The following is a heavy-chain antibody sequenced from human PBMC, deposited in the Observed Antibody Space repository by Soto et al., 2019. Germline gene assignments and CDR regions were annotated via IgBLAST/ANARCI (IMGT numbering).Heavy chain of an antibody. CDR1: GFTFSDYY. CDR3: ARAPYSSGWYDYYYGMDV. J-gene: IGHJ6*02. V-gene: IGHV3-11*01. D-gene: IGHD6-19*01. Sequence: QVQLVESGGGLVKPGGSLRLSCAASGFTFSDYYMSWIRQAPGKGLEGVSYITSGSTIYYADSVKGRFTISRDNAKNSLYLQMNSLRAEDTAVYYCARAPYSSGWYDYYYGMDVWGQATTVTVSS. CDR2: ITSGSTI.